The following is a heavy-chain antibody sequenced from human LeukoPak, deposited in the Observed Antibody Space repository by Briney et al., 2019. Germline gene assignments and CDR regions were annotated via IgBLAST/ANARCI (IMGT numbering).Heavy chain of an antibody. J-gene: IGHJ3*02. CDR3: AKDGGSDPDSFDI. V-gene: IGHV3-48*01. D-gene: IGHD2-15*01. CDR1: GFTFSTYS. Sequence: GGSLRLSCAASGFTFSTYSMNWVRQAPGKGLDWIAYIASSSSTVYYADSVKGRFTISRDNAKNSLHLQMNSLRAEDTAVYYCAKDGGSDPDSFDIWGQGTMVTVSS. CDR2: IASSSSTV.